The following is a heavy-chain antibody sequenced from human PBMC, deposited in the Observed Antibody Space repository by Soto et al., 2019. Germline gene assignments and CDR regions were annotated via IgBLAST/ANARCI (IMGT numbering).Heavy chain of an antibody. CDR3: ARAVAAYLDY. CDR1: GYTFPRYY. CDR2: INPSGGRT. J-gene: IGHJ4*02. D-gene: IGHD6-19*01. Sequence: QVPLVQSGAEVKKPGASVKVSCKASGYTFPRYYIHWVRQAPGQGLEWMGIINPSGGRTSYAQRFQGRVTMTRDTSTSTVYMELSSLRSEDTAVYYCARAVAAYLDYWGQGTLVTVSS. V-gene: IGHV1-46*01.